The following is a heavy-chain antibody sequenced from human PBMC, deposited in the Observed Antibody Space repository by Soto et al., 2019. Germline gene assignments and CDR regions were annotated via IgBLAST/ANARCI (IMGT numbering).Heavy chain of an antibody. D-gene: IGHD2-2*01. J-gene: IGHJ5*02. CDR3: ARGRDCSSTSCPPWFDP. CDR1: GYTFTGYC. V-gene: IGHV1-2*04. Sequence: ASVKVSCKASGYTFTGYCMHWVRQAPGQGLEWMGWINPNSGDTNYAQKFQGWVTMTRDTSISTAYMELSRLRSDDTAVYYCARGRDCSSTSCPPWFDPWGQGTLVTVS. CDR2: INPNSGDT.